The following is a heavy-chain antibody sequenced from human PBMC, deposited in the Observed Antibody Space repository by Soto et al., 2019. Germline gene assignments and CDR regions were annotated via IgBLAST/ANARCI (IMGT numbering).Heavy chain of an antibody. CDR2: ISGSGGST. CDR1: GFTFSSYA. J-gene: IGHJ6*03. Sequence: VGSLRLSCAASGFTFSSYAMSWVRQAPGKGLEWVSAISGSGGSTYYADSVKGRFTISRDNSKNTLYLQMNSLRAEDTAVYYCAKDSRFLEWFPMDVWGKGTTVTVSS. D-gene: IGHD3-3*01. V-gene: IGHV3-23*01. CDR3: AKDSRFLEWFPMDV.